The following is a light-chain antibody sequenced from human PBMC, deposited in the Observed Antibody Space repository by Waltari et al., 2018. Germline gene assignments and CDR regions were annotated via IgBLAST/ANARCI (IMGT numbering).Light chain of an antibody. CDR2: RDN. CDR1: NIGGKS. J-gene: IGLJ7*01. V-gene: IGLV3-9*01. CDR3: QVRDSNTAV. Sequence: SYELTQPLSVSVAPGQTATITCGGNNIGGKSVHWYQHKPGQAPVLVIYRDNNRPSGIPGRFSGSNSGNTATLTINGAQVGDEADYYCQVRDSNTAVFGGGTHLTVL.